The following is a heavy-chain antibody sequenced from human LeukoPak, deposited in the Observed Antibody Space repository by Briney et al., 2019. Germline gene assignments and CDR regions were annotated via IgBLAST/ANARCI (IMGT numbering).Heavy chain of an antibody. V-gene: IGHV3-66*01. J-gene: IGHJ3*02. CDR2: IYSGGST. CDR1: GFTFSVSA. D-gene: IGHD3-22*01. Sequence: GGSLRLSCAASGFTFSVSAMTWVRQAPGKGLEWVSVIYSGGSTNYADSVKRRLTISRDNSKNTLYLQMNSLRAEDTAVYYCARDGYDTSNEAFDIWGQGTMVTVSS. CDR3: ARDGYDTSNEAFDI.